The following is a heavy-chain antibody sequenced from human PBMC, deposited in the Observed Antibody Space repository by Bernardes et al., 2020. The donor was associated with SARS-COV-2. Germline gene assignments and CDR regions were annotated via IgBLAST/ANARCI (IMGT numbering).Heavy chain of an antibody. CDR3: ARVFARIATTGPAYFYYGMDV. V-gene: IGHV3-48*01. J-gene: IGHJ6*02. CDR1: GFTFSSYS. CDR2: ISTSSSTI. D-gene: IGHD6-13*01. Sequence: GGSLRLFCAASGFTFSSYSMNWVRQAPGTGLEWVSYISTSSSTIYYADSVKGRSTISRDNAKNSLYLQMNSLRAEDTAVYYCARVFARIATTGPAYFYYGMDVWGQGTTVTVSS.